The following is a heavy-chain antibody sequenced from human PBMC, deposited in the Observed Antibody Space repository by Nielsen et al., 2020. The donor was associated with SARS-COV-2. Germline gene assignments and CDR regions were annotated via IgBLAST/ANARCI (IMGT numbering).Heavy chain of an antibody. CDR2: IIPIFGTA. D-gene: IGHD1-26*01. V-gene: IGHV1-69*13. Sequence: SVKVSCKASGGTFSSYAISWVRQAPGQGLEWMGGIIPIFGTANYAQKFQGRVTITADESTSTAYMELSSLRSEDTAVYYCARQHSGSRGFDYWGQGTLVTVSS. J-gene: IGHJ4*02. CDR3: ARQHSGSRGFDY. CDR1: GGTFSSYA.